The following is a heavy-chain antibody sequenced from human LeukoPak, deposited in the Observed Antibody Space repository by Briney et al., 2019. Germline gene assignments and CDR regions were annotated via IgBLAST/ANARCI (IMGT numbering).Heavy chain of an antibody. V-gene: IGHV3-9*01. CDR1: GFTFDDYD. Sequence: GGSLRLSCAASGFTFDDYDMHRVRQVPGKGLEWVSGITWNSGSIGYADSVKGRFTISRDNAKNALYLQMDSLKPEDTALYYCARGSYYYDTSGYYPIDYWGQGTLVTVSS. J-gene: IGHJ4*02. D-gene: IGHD3-22*01. CDR2: ITWNSGSI. CDR3: ARGSYYYDTSGYYPIDY.